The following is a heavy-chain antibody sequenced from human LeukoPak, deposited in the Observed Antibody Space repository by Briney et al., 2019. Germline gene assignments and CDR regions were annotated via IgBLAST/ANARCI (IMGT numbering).Heavy chain of an antibody. CDR3: ATYCSSTSCPNFDY. D-gene: IGHD2-2*01. Sequence: GGSLRLSXAASGFTFSSYEMNWVRQAPGKGLEWVSYISSSGSTIYYADSVKGRFTISRDNAKNSLYLQMNSPRAEDTAVYYCATYCSSTSCPNFDYWGQGTLVTVSS. CDR2: ISSSGSTI. V-gene: IGHV3-48*03. J-gene: IGHJ4*02. CDR1: GFTFSSYE.